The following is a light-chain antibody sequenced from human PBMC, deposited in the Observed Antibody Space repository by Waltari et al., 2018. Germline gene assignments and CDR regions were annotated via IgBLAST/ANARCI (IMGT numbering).Light chain of an antibody. CDR3: HQYGTSPFT. CDR1: QSVSSTN. CDR2: GAS. V-gene: IGKV3-20*01. J-gene: IGKJ2*01. Sequence: VVLTQSPDTLSLSPGESAALSCRASQSVSSTNLPWYQQKPGQAPSLLIYGASFRATGVPDRFSGSGSGTDFTLTISRLEAEDFALYYCHQYGTSPFTFGRGTKLQIK.